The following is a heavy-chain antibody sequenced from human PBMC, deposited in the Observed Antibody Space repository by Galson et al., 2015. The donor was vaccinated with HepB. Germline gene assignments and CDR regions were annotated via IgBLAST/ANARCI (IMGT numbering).Heavy chain of an antibody. J-gene: IGHJ4*02. CDR1: GFTVSSNY. V-gene: IGHV3-53*01. Sequence: LRLSCAASGFTVSSNYMSWVRQAPGKGLEWVSVIYSGGSTYYADSVKGRFTISRDNSKNTLYLQMNSLRAEDTAVYYCAREESSGWYGRPFDYWGQGTLVTVSS. CDR2: IYSGGST. D-gene: IGHD6-19*01. CDR3: AREESSGWYGRPFDY.